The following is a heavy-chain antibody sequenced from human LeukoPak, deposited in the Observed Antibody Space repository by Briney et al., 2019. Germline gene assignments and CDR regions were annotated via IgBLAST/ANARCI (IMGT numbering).Heavy chain of an antibody. CDR1: GFTFSSYE. J-gene: IGHJ6*03. D-gene: IGHD7-27*01. CDR2: ISSSGSTI. Sequence: GGSLRLSCAASGFTFSSYEMNWVRQAPGKGLEWVSYISSSGSTIYYADSVKGRFTISRDNAKNSLYLQMNSLRAEDTAVYYCARVDTWGARDYMDVWGKGTTVTISS. CDR3: ARVDTWGARDYMDV. V-gene: IGHV3-48*03.